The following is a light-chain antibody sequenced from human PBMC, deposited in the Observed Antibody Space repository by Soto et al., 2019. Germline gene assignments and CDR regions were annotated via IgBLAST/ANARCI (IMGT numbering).Light chain of an antibody. CDR3: QQYGYSPRT. CDR2: DAS. Sequence: IVITQSPATLSVSPGERATLSCRASQSLSSNLAWYQQKPGQAPRLLIYDASSRATGIPDRFSGSGSGTDFTLTISRLEPEDFAVYYCQQYGYSPRTFGQGTKVDIK. CDR1: QSLSSN. V-gene: IGKV3-20*01. J-gene: IGKJ1*01.